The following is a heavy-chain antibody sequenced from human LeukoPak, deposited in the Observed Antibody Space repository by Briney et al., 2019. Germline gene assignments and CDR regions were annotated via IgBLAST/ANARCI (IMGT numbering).Heavy chain of an antibody. CDR2: IYYSGST. D-gene: IGHD5-24*01. CDR3: ARGISGGYNVCPDAFDI. V-gene: IGHV4-30-4*08. Sequence: SETLSLTCTVSGGSISSGDYYWSWIRQPPGRGLGWLGYIYYSGSTYYNPSLKSRVTISVDTSKNQFSLKLSSVTAADTAVYYCARGISGGYNVCPDAFDIWGQGTMVTVSS. J-gene: IGHJ3*02. CDR1: GGSISSGDYY.